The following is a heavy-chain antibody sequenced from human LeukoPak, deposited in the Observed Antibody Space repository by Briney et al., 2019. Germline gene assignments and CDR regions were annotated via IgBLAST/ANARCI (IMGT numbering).Heavy chain of an antibody. CDR1: GFSFSTTEVG. CDR3: AHRWRSGWRSEGIYFDY. CDR2: IYWDDDK. J-gene: IGHJ4*02. Sequence: SGPTLVKPTQTLTLTCTFSGFSFSTTEVGVGWIRQPPGKALEWLSLIYWDDDKHYSPSLKSSLTIARDTSKNQVVLTVTDMDPEDTGTYFCAHRWRSGWRSEGIYFDYWGQGILVTVSS. D-gene: IGHD6-19*01. V-gene: IGHV2-5*02.